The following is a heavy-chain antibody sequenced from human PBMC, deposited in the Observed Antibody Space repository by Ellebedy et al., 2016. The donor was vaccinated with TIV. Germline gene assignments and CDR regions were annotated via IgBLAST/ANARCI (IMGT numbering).Heavy chain of an antibody. CDR1: GFSFRSYW. Sequence: GGSLRLSCVASGFSFRSYWMSWVRQAPGKGLEWVANIYQDGSNQYYVDSVKGRFTISRDNANKSLFLQMNSLRGEETAVYYCARRGSYGDYAVQINPWFDPWGQGTLVTVSS. CDR2: IYQDGSNQ. CDR3: ARRGSYGDYAVQINPWFDP. D-gene: IGHD4-17*01. J-gene: IGHJ5*02. V-gene: IGHV3-7*01.